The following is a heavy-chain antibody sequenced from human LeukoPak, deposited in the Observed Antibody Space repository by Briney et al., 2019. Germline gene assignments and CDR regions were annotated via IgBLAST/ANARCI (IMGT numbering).Heavy chain of an antibody. Sequence: SETLSLTRAVYGGSFSGYYWSWIRQPPGKGLEWIGEINHSGSTNYNPSLKSRVTISVDTSKNQFSLKLSSVTAADTAVYYCASYPLLWFGELVDYYGMDVWGQGTTVTVSS. V-gene: IGHV4-34*01. J-gene: IGHJ6*02. CDR3: ASYPLLWFGELVDYYGMDV. CDR2: INHSGST. D-gene: IGHD3-10*01. CDR1: GGSFSGYY.